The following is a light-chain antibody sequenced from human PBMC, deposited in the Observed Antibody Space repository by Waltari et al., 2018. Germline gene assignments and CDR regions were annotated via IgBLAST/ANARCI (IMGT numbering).Light chain of an antibody. Sequence: QSDLSQPASMSGSPGQSITISCTGTSSDVGGYNYVSWYQESPGKAPKLIIYDVKNRPSGVSKRFSGSKAGNTASLTISGLQAEDEADYYCSSYTSTSTVLFGGGTKVTVL. CDR1: SSDVGGYNY. CDR3: SSYTSTSTVL. CDR2: DVK. J-gene: IGLJ2*01. V-gene: IGLV2-14*03.